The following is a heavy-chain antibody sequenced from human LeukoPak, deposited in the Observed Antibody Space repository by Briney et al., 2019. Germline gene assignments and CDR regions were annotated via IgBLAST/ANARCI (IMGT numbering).Heavy chain of an antibody. CDR2: ISYSGNT. CDR1: GGSISSGANY. D-gene: IGHD6-19*01. V-gene: IGHV4-31*03. J-gene: IGHJ4*02. CDR3: ARELSGWYNVDY. Sequence: KPSETLSLTCTVSGGSISSGANYWSWIRQHPGKGLEWIGYISYSGNTYYNPSLRSRVTISVDTSKNQFSLKLSSVTAADTAVYYCARELSGWYNVDYWGQGTLVTVSS.